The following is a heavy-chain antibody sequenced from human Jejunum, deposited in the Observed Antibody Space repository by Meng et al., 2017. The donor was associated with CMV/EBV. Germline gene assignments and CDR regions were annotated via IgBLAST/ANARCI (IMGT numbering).Heavy chain of an antibody. CDR3: AKFRGGIYYVYYFDY. J-gene: IGHJ4*02. CDR1: FTVSNIA. V-gene: IGHV3-23*01. Sequence: FTVSNIAMAGVRQAPGKGLEWVSGISNTGGNTYYADSVKGRFTISRDNSKNTLYLQMNSLRAEDTAVYYCAKFRGGIYYVYYFDYWGQGTRVTVSS. D-gene: IGHD1-26*01. CDR2: ISNTGGNT.